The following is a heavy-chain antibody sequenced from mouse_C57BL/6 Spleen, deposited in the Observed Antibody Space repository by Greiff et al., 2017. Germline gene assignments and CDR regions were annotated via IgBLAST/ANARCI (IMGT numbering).Heavy chain of an antibody. CDR2: IYPRSGNT. Sequence: VQLQQSGAELARPGASVKLSCKASGYTFTSYGISWVKQRTGQGLEWIGEIYPRSGNTYYNEKFKGKATLTVDTSSSTAYMQLSSLTSEDSAVYYCARVGYYGSSYWYFDVWGTGTTVTVSS. J-gene: IGHJ1*03. D-gene: IGHD1-1*01. V-gene: IGHV1-81*01. CDR1: GYTFTSYG. CDR3: ARVGYYGSSYWYFDV.